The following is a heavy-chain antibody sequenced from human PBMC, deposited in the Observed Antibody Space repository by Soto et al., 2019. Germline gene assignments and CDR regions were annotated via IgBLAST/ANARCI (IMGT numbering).Heavy chain of an antibody. CDR2: INHSGST. J-gene: IGHJ5*02. V-gene: IGHV4-34*01. D-gene: IGHD2-21*01. Sequence: WETLSLTCAVYGGSFSGCYWSWIRQPPGKGLEWIGEINHSGSTNYNPSLKSRVTISVDTSKNQFSLKLSSVTAADTAVYYCARLWRNSHYWFDPWVQGTLVT. CDR1: GGSFSGCY. CDR3: ARLWRNSHYWFDP.